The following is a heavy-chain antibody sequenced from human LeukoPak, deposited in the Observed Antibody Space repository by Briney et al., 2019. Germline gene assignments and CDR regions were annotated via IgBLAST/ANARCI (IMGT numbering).Heavy chain of an antibody. V-gene: IGHV3-30*02. CDR2: IRYDSTTK. D-gene: IGHD3-22*01. Sequence: GGSLRLSCAASAFIFSSYGMHWVRQAPGKGLEWVAFIRYDSTTKYYADSVKGRFTISRDNSKNTLYLQMNSLRAEDTAVYYCAKDLHPYYYDSSGYPNWFDPWGQGTLVTVSS. J-gene: IGHJ5*02. CDR1: AFIFSSYG. CDR3: AKDLHPYYYDSSGYPNWFDP.